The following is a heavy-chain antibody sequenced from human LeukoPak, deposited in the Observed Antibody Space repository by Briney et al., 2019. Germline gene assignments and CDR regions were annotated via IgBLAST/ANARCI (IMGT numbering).Heavy chain of an antibody. J-gene: IGHJ4*02. CDR2: INPNSGGT. D-gene: IGHD6-13*01. CDR3: ARKYSSSWYGGAYYFDY. CDR1: GYTFIGYY. Sequence: ASVKVSCKASGYTFIGYYMHWVRQAPGQGLVWMGWINPNSGGTNYAQKFQGRVTMTRDTSISTAYMELSRLRSDDTAVYYCARKYSSSWYGGAYYFDYWGQGTLVTVSS. V-gene: IGHV1-2*02.